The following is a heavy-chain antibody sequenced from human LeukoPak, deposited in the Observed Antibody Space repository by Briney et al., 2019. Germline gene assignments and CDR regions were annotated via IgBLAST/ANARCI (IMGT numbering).Heavy chain of an antibody. CDR1: GYTFTSYY. V-gene: IGHV1-46*01. Sequence: GASVTVSCKASGYTFTSYYMHWVRQAPGQGLEWMGIINPSGGSKSYAQKFQGRVTMTRDTSTSTVYMELSSLRSEDTAVYYCARDKRYDILIGYYYGMDVWGQGTTVTVSS. CDR2: INPSGGSK. D-gene: IGHD3-9*01. J-gene: IGHJ6*02. CDR3: ARDKRYDILIGYYYGMDV.